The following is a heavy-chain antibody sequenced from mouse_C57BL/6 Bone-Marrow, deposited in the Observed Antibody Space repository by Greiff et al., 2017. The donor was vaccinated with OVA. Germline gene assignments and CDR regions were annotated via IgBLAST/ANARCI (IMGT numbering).Heavy chain of an antibody. Sequence: QVQLKQSGPELVKPGASVKISCKASGYAFSSSWMNWVKQRPGKGLEWIGRIYPGDGDTNYNGKFKGKATLTADKSSSTAYMKLSCRTSEDSAVYFCARGSYRFAYWGQGTLVTVSA. CDR3: ARGSYRFAY. D-gene: IGHD1-1*01. J-gene: IGHJ3*01. CDR2: IYPGDGDT. CDR1: GYAFSSSW. V-gene: IGHV1-82*01.